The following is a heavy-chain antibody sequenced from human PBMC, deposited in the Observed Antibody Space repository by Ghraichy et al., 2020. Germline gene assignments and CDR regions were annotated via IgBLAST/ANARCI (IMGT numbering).Heavy chain of an antibody. D-gene: IGHD3-22*01. Sequence: SQTLSLTCAVYGGSFSGYYWSWIRQPPGKGLEWIGEINHSGSTNYNPSLKSRVTISVDTSKNQFSLKLSSVTAADTAVYYCARSYYYESFDYWAQGTLVTVSS. V-gene: IGHV4-34*01. J-gene: IGHJ4*02. CDR2: INHSGST. CDR1: GGSFSGYY. CDR3: ARSYYYESFDY.